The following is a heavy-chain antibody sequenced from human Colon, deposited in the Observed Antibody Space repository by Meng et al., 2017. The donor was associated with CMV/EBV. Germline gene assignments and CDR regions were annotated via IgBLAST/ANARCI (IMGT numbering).Heavy chain of an antibody. CDR3: ARGWPPDF. CDR2: ISHTSDT. V-gene: IGHV3-21*06. Sequence: GGSLRLSCAASGFTFSSYTMGWVRQAPGKGLEWVSSISHTSDTYYADSLKGRFTLSRDNAQNSVYLQMNSLTAEDTAVYYCARGWPPDFWGQGTLVTVSS. D-gene: IGHD6-13*01. J-gene: IGHJ1*01. CDR1: GFTFSSYT.